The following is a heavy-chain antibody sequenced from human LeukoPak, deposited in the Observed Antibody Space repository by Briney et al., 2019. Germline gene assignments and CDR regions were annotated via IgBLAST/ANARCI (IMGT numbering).Heavy chain of an antibody. D-gene: IGHD6-6*01. CDR2: ISAYNGNT. Sequence: ASVKVSCKASGYTFTSYGISWVRQAPGQGLEWMGWISAYNGNTNYAQNFQGRVTMTRDTSISTAYMELSSLKSDDTAVYYCARDRNSGSSLDIWGQGTMLTVSS. CDR1: GYTFTSYG. V-gene: IGHV1-18*01. CDR3: ARDRNSGSSLDI. J-gene: IGHJ3*02.